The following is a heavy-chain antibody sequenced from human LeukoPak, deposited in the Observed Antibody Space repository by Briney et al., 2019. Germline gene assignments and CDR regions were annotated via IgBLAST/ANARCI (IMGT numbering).Heavy chain of an antibody. CDR1: GYTFTSYD. D-gene: IGHD6-13*01. CDR3: ARGRGHQQLVRYYYNYYMDV. J-gene: IGHJ6*03. Sequence: ASVNLSCKASGYTFTSYDINWVRQATGQGLEWMGWMNPNSGNTGYAQKFQGRVTITRNTSISTAYMEPSSLRSEDTAVYYCARGRGHQQLVRYYYNYYMDVWGKGTTVTVSS. CDR2: MNPNSGNT. V-gene: IGHV1-8*03.